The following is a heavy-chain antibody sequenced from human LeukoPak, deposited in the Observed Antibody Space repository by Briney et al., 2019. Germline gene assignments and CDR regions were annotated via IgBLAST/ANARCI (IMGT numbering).Heavy chain of an antibody. CDR3: ARDVVVTPDAVGLHLFHY. D-gene: IGHD4-23*01. Sequence: ASVKVSCKVSGYTLTELSMHWVRQAPGKGLEWMGGFDPEDGETIYAQKVQGRVTMTTDTSTNTAYMELRSLRSDDTAVYYCARDVVVTPDAVGLHLFHYWGQGTLVTVSS. CDR1: GYTLTELS. CDR2: FDPEDGET. J-gene: IGHJ4*02. V-gene: IGHV1-24*01.